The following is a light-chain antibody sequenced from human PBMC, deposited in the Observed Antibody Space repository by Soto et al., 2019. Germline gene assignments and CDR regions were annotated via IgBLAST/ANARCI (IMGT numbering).Light chain of an antibody. CDR2: DAS. J-gene: IGKJ4*01. CDR3: QQANSFPLT. CDR1: KNINTW. V-gene: IGKV1-5*01. Sequence: QMTQSPPTLSSTIRERVKLTCRASKNINTWVAWYQQKPGKAPKLLIYDASTLESGVPSRFSGGGSGTDFTLTISSLQPEDFATYYCQQANSFPLTFAGRAKVDI.